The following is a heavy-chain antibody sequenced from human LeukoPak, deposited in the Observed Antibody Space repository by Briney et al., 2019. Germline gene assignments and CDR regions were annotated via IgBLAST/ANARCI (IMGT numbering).Heavy chain of an antibody. CDR1: GGSISSGGYY. CDR3: ARVEYYYDSSGYYYNRYFQH. V-gene: IGHV4-61*08. D-gene: IGHD3-22*01. Sequence: PSETLSLTCTVSGGSISSGGYYWSWIRQPPGKGLEWIGYIYDSGSTNYNPSLKSRVTISVDTSKNQLSLKLSSVTAADTAVYYCARVEYYYDSSGYYYNRYFQHWGQGTLVTVSS. CDR2: IYDSGST. J-gene: IGHJ1*01.